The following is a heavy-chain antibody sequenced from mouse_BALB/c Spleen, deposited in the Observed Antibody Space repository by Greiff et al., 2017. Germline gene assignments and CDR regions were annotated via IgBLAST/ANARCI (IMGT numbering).Heavy chain of an antibody. J-gene: IGHJ4*01. Sequence: DVMLVESGGGLVQPGGSRKLSCAASGFTFSSFGMHWVRQAPEKGLEWVAYISSGSSTIYYADTVKGRFTISRDNPKNTLFLQMTSLRSEDTAMYYCAREATVVYYYAMDYWGQGTSVTVSS. CDR3: AREATVVYYYAMDY. V-gene: IGHV5-17*02. CDR2: ISSGSSTI. CDR1: GFTFSSFG. D-gene: IGHD1-1*01.